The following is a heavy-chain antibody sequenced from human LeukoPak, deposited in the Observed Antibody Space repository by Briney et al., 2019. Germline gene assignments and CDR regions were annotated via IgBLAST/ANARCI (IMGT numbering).Heavy chain of an antibody. CDR3: ARTPSSRVTKLDY. J-gene: IGHJ4*02. Sequence: GESLKISGKGSGYSFTGYWIGWVRQMPGKGLEWMGIIYPGDSDTGYSPSFQGQVTISADKSISTAYLQWSSLQASDTAMYYCARTPSSRVTKLDYWGQGTLVTASS. CDR1: GYSFTGYW. D-gene: IGHD2-2*01. V-gene: IGHV5-51*01. CDR2: IYPGDSDT.